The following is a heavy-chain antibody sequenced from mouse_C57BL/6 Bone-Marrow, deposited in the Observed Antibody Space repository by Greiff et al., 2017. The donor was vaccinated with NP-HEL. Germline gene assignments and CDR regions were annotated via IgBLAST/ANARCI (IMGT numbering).Heavy chain of an antibody. V-gene: IGHV5-2*01. J-gene: IGHJ4*01. CDR2: INSDGGST. D-gene: IGHD2-2*01. CDR3: ARQRGYGYDGHYYAMDY. CDR1: EYEFPSHD. Sequence: EVKLQESGGGLVQPGESLKLSCESNEYEFPSHDMSWVRKTPEKRLELVAAINSDGGSTYYPDTMERRFIISRDNTKKTLYLQMSSLRSEDTALYYCARQRGYGYDGHYYAMDYWGQGTSVTVSS.